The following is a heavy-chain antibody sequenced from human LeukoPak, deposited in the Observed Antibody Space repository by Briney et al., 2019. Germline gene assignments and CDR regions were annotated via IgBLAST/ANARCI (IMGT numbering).Heavy chain of an antibody. CDR2: IGVGGGTT. CDR3: AKLVGATSIDY. V-gene: IGHV3-23*01. D-gene: IGHD1-26*01. J-gene: IGHJ4*02. Sequence: GGSLRLSCAASGLSFSNYAMSWVRQAPGKGLELVSTIGVGGGTTYYADSVKGRFTISRDNSKNTLYLQMISLRAEDTAVYYCAKLVGATSIDYWGQGTLVTVSS. CDR1: GLSFSNYA.